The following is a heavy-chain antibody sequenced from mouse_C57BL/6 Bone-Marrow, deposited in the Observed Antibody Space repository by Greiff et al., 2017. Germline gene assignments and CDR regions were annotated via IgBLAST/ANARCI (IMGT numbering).Heavy chain of an antibody. J-gene: IGHJ2*01. Sequence: VQLQQSGPELVKPGASVKIPCKASGYTFTDYNMDWVKQSHGKSLEWIGDINPNNGGTIYNQKFKGKATLTVDKSSSTAYMEHRSLTSEDTAVHYCARGTYGNDESYFDYWGQGTTLTVSS. CDR2: INPNNGGT. D-gene: IGHD2-2*01. CDR1: GYTFTDYN. V-gene: IGHV1-18*01. CDR3: ARGTYGNDESYFDY.